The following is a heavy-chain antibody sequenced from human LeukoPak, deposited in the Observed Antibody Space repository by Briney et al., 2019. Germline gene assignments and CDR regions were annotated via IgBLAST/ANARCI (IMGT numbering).Heavy chain of an antibody. CDR3: ATETNGRHYDY. D-gene: IGHD1-14*01. CDR1: GLTFSTSG. V-gene: IGHV3-21*06. Sequence: GGSLRLSCTASGLTFSTSGFNWVRQAPGKGLEWVASIGPTGSDRYHADSMKGRFTMSRDNANNFLYLQINSLRAEDTAVYYCATETNGRHYDYWGQGTLLTVSS. J-gene: IGHJ4*02. CDR2: IGPTGSDR.